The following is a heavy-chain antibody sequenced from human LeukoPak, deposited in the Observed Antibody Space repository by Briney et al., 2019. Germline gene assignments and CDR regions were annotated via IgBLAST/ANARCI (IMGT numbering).Heavy chain of an antibody. D-gene: IGHD6-6*01. Sequence: GASVKVSCKASGGTFSSYAISWVRQAPGQGLEWMGGIIPIFGTANYAQKFQGRVTITADESTSTAYMELSSLRSEDTAVSYCARESPPRSSSLYYYYYMDVWGKGTTVTVSS. J-gene: IGHJ6*03. V-gene: IGHV1-69*13. CDR3: ARESPPRSSSLYYYYYMDV. CDR2: IIPIFGTA. CDR1: GGTFSSYA.